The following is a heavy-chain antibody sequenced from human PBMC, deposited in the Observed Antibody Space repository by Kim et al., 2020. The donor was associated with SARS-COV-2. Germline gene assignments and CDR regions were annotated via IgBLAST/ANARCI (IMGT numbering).Heavy chain of an antibody. CDR1: GYTFTSYA. J-gene: IGHJ4*02. CDR2: INAGNGNT. CDR3: ARERYCSSTSCYAFDY. Sequence: ASVKVSCKASGYTFTSYAMHWVRQAPGQRLEWMGWINAGNGNTKYSQKFKGRVTITRDTSASTAYMELSSLRSEDTAVYYCARERYCSSTSCYAFDYWGQGPLVTVSS. V-gene: IGHV1-3*01. D-gene: IGHD2-2*01.